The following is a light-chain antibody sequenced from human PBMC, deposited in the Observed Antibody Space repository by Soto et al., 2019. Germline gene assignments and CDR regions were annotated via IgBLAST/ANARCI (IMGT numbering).Light chain of an antibody. CDR3: QTWGTGFWL. Sequence: QLVLTQSPSASASLGASVKLTCTLSSGHSTYSIAWHQQQPQKGPRYLMKLSSDGSHTRGDGIPDRFSGSSSGAERYLTISSLQSEDEADYYCQTWGTGFWLFGGGTKLTVL. J-gene: IGLJ3*02. CDR2: LSSDGSH. V-gene: IGLV4-69*01. CDR1: SGHSTYS.